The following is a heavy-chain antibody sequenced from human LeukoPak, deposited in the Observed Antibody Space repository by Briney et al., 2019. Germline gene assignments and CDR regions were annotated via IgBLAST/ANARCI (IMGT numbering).Heavy chain of an antibody. CDR1: GFTFNGYG. CDR2: IWYDGSKN. CDR3: ARDPRLGNTWHYFDN. J-gene: IGHJ4*02. V-gene: IGHV3-33*01. Sequence: PGRSLRLSCAASGFTFNGYGMHWVRQAPGKGLEWVAVIWYDGSKNYYADSVKGRFTISRDNSKNTLYLQMNSLRAEDTAVYYCARDPRLGNTWHYFDNWGQGTLVTVSS. D-gene: IGHD6-25*01.